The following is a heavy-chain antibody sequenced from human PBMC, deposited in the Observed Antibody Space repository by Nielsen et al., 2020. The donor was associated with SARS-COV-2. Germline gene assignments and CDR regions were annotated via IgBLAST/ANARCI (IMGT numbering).Heavy chain of an antibody. J-gene: IGHJ6*02. CDR1: GFTFSSYS. CDR3: ARDNPFTVWFGELTGRNAMDV. V-gene: IGHV3-21*01. CDR2: ISSSSSYI. Sequence: GGSLRLFCAASGFTFSSYSMNWVRQAPGKGLEWVSSISSSSSYIYYADSVKGRFTISRDNAKNSLYLQMNSLRAEDTAVYYCARDNPFTVWFGELTGRNAMDVWGQGTTVTVSS. D-gene: IGHD3-10*01.